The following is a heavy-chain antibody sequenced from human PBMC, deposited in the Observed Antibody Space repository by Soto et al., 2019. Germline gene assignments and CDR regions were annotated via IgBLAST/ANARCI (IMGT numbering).Heavy chain of an antibody. Sequence: SETLSLTCAVYGGSFSSYYWSWIRQPPGKGLEWIGEINHSGSTNYNPSLKSRVTISVDTSKNQFSLKLSSVTAADTAVYYCARRYGSVFDYWGQGTLVTVSS. D-gene: IGHD6-19*01. CDR3: ARRYGSVFDY. CDR2: INHSGST. CDR1: GGSFSSYY. J-gene: IGHJ4*02. V-gene: IGHV4-34*01.